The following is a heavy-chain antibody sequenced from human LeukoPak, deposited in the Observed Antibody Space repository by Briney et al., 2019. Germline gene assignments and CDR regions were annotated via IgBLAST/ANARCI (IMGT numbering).Heavy chain of an antibody. Sequence: GGSLRLSCAASGLTFSSHWMHWVRQAPGKGLEWVAVIWYDGSNKYYADSVKGRFTISRDNSKNTLYLQMNSLRAEDTAVYYCARARHYYDSSGSLKYWGQGTLVTVSS. D-gene: IGHD3-22*01. CDR1: GLTFSSHW. CDR2: IWYDGSNK. CDR3: ARARHYYDSSGSLKY. J-gene: IGHJ4*02. V-gene: IGHV3-33*08.